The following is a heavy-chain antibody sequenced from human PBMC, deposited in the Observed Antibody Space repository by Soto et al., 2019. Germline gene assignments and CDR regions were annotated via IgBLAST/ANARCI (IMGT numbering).Heavy chain of an antibody. J-gene: IGHJ5*02. Sequence: QVQLQESGPGLVQPSQTLSLSCSISGGSITSANYYWTWIRLFPGKGLEWIGYIYSSGTTHYNPSLKSRATIALDTSNNQFSLEVQSATAADTAVYYCARMGLHLGELSRNRFAPLGQGSLVTASS. V-gene: IGHV4-31*03. CDR1: GGSITSANYY. D-gene: IGHD3-16*02. CDR2: IYSSGTT. CDR3: ARMGLHLGELSRNRFAP.